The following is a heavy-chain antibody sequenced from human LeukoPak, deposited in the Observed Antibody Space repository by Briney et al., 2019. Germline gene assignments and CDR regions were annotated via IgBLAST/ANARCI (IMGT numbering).Heavy chain of an antibody. Sequence: GGSLRLSCAASGLTFSSYEMNWVRQAPGKGLEWVSYISSSGTNIYYADSVKGRFTISRDNAKNSLYLQMNSLRAEDTAVYYCARSTTLIYSSGWYGGFDYWGQGTLVTVSS. CDR1: GLTFSSYE. CDR2: ISSSGTNI. J-gene: IGHJ4*02. CDR3: ARSTTLIYSSGWYGGFDY. V-gene: IGHV3-48*03. D-gene: IGHD6-19*01.